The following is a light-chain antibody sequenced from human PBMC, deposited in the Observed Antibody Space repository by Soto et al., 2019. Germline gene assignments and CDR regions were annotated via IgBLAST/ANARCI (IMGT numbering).Light chain of an antibody. V-gene: IGLV1-44*01. J-gene: IGLJ3*02. CDR3: AAWDDITNGWV. CDR1: SSDIGSNS. Sequence: QSVLTQPPSASRTPGQRVTIPCSGSSSDIGSNSVNWYQHLPGMAPKLLTHSNDHRPSGVADRFSGSKSGTSASLAISGLQSEDEADYYCAAWDDITNGWVFGGGTMLTVL. CDR2: SND.